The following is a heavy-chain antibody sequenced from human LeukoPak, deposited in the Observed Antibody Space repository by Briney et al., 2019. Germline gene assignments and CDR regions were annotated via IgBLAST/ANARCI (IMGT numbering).Heavy chain of an antibody. J-gene: IGHJ4*02. CDR3: ARARLVALTVTAPFDY. Sequence: ASVKVSCKASGYTFTSYGISWVRQAPGQGLEWMGWISAYNGNTNYAQKLQGRVTMTTDTSTSTAYMELSSLRSEDTAVYYCARARLVALTVTAPFDYWGQGTLVTVSS. D-gene: IGHD4-11*01. CDR1: GYTFTSYG. V-gene: IGHV1-18*01. CDR2: ISAYNGNT.